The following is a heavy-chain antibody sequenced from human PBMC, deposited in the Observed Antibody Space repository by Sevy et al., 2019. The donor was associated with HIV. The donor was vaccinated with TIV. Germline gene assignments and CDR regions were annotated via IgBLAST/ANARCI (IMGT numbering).Heavy chain of an antibody. CDR3: TRGLVTADTPEYFFDY. CDR2: ITRNSYEAYGGTT. V-gene: IGHV3-49*03. D-gene: IGHD3-9*01. J-gene: IGHJ4*02. CDR1: GFTFDDYA. Sequence: GGSLRLSCTTSGFTFDDYAMSWFRQAPGKGLEWVAFITRNSYEAYGGTTEYAASAKGRFIISRDDSKSIAYLQMNSLKTEDTAVYHCTRGLVTADTPEYFFDYWGQGTLVTVSS.